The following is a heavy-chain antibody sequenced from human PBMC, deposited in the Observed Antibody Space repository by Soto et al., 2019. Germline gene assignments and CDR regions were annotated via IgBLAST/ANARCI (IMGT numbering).Heavy chain of an antibody. CDR1: GGTFSSYA. V-gene: IGHV1-69*13. CDR2: IIPIFGTA. Sequence: GASVKVSCKASGGTFSSYAISWVRQAPGQGLEWMGGIIPIFGTANYAQKFQGRVTITADESTSTAYMELSSLRSEDTAVYYCASVRDGYNFWYFDYWGQGTLVTVSS. D-gene: IGHD3-3*01. CDR3: ASVRDGYNFWYFDY. J-gene: IGHJ4*02.